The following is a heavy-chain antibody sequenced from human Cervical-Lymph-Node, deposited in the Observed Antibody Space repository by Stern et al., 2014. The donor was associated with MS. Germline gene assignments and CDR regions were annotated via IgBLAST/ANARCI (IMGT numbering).Heavy chain of an antibody. CDR1: GGSISTCGSF. V-gene: IGHV4-31*03. CDR2: IYHSGST. J-gene: IGHJ5*01. D-gene: IGHD2-2*01. Sequence: QVQLQESGPGLVKPSQTLSLTCTVSGGSISTCGSFWSWLRQHPGKGLEWLGFIYHSGSTYYNPSLTRRVTLSLDTSKNQFSLNLSAGTAADTAVYYCARKGAIVPAAIENWFDSWGQGTLVTVSS. CDR3: ARKGAIVPAAIENWFDS.